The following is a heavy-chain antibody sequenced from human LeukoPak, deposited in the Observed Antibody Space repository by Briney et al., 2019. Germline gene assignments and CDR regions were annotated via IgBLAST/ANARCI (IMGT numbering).Heavy chain of an antibody. CDR3: ARAADWNYLYMDV. Sequence: GASVKVSCKASGYTITDYYLHWVRQAPGQGLEWMGWIIPNSGGTNYAQKFQGRVTMTRDTSISTAYMELSRLRSDDTAVYYCARAADWNYLYMDVWGKGTTVTVSS. D-gene: IGHD3-9*01. CDR2: IIPNSGGT. V-gene: IGHV1-2*02. CDR1: GYTITDYY. J-gene: IGHJ6*03.